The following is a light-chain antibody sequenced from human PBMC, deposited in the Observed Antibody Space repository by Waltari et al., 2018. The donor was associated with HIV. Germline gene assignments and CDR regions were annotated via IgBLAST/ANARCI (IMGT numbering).Light chain of an antibody. CDR2: EDS. V-gene: IGLV3-1*01. CDR3: QVCDSSPGTVV. J-gene: IGLJ2*01. CDR1: EVTYKY. Sequence: SYEVTQTPSVSVSPGQTASITCSGEEVTYKYVCWYQQRQGQSPSLVMYEDSKRPSGIPERFSGSNSGNTATLTISGTQVTDEADYYCQVCDSSPGTVVFGGGTKLTVL.